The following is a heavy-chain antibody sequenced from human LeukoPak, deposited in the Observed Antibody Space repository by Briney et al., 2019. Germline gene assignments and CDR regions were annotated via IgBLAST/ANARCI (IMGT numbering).Heavy chain of an antibody. D-gene: IGHD1-26*01. V-gene: IGHV4-39*07. CDR2: IYYSGST. J-gene: IGHJ4*02. Sequence: PSETLSLTCTVSGGSISSSSYYWGWIRQPPGKGLEWIGSIYYSGSTYYNPSLKSRVTISVDTSKNQFSLKLSSVTAADTAVYYCARGLLVGATDDYWGQGTLVTVSS. CDR3: ARGLLVGATDDY. CDR1: GGSISSSSYY.